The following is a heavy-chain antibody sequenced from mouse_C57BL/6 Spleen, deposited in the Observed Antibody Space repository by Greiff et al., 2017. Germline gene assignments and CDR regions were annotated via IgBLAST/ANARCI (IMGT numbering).Heavy chain of an antibody. CDR1: GYTFTSYW. V-gene: IGHV1-52*01. Sequence: VQLQQPGAELVRPGSSVKLSCKSSGYTFTSYWMHWVKQRPIQGLEWIGNIDPSDSETHYNQKFQDKATLTVDKSSSTAYMQLSSLTSEDSAVYYCAREDYGNYEGENAMDYWGQGTSVPVS. J-gene: IGHJ4*01. CDR3: AREDYGNYEGENAMDY. D-gene: IGHD2-1*01. CDR2: IDPSDSET.